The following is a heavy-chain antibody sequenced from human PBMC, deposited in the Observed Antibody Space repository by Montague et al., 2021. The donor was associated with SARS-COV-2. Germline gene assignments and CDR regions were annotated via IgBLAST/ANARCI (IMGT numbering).Heavy chain of an antibody. CDR2: INHSGST. D-gene: IGHD3-10*01. J-gene: IGHJ4*02. V-gene: IGHV4-34*01. Sequence: SETLSLTCAVSGGSFTSYYWSWIRQPPGKGLECIGQINHSGSTNYNPSLKSRVTISVDTSRKQFSLKLSSVTAADTAVYYCAGAFGAWSYSSWGQGTLVTVSS. CDR3: AGAFGAWSYSS. CDR1: GGSFTSYY.